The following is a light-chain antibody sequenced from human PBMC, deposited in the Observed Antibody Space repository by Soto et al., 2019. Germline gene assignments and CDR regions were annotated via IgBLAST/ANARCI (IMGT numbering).Light chain of an antibody. V-gene: IGLV2-8*01. CDR3: SSYAGSNNLV. CDR1: SSDIGGYDY. CDR2: EVS. J-gene: IGLJ3*02. Sequence: QSVLTPPPSASGSPGQSVTISCTGTSSDIGGYDYVSWYQQHPGKAPKLIIYEVSKRPSGVPDRFSGSKSGNTASLTVSGLQAEDEADYYCSSYAGSNNLVFAGGTKVTVL.